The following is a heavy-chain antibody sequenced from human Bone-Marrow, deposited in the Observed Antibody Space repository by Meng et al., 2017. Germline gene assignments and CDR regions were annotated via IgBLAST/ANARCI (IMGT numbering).Heavy chain of an antibody. CDR2: ISSSSSYI. V-gene: IGHV3-21*04. J-gene: IGHJ4*02. Sequence: GGSLRLSCAASGFTFSSYSMNWVRQAPGKGLEWVSSISSSSSYIYYADSVKGRFTISRDNSKNTLYLQMNSLRAEDTAVYYCANHYDFWSGYYRTTHFDYWGQGTLVTVSS. CDR1: GFTFSSYS. CDR3: ANHYDFWSGYYRTTHFDY. D-gene: IGHD3-3*01.